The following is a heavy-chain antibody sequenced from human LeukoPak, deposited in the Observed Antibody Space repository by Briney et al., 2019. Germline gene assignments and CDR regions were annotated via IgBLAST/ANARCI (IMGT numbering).Heavy chain of an antibody. Sequence: GGSLRLSCAASGFTVSSNYMSWVRQAPGKGLEWVSVIYSGGSTYYADSVKGRFTISRDNSKNTLYLQMNSLRAEDTAVYYCARDANGIAARPNRGQGTLVTVSS. V-gene: IGHV3-66*02. D-gene: IGHD6-6*01. CDR1: GFTVSSNY. J-gene: IGHJ4*02. CDR2: IYSGGST. CDR3: ARDANGIAARPN.